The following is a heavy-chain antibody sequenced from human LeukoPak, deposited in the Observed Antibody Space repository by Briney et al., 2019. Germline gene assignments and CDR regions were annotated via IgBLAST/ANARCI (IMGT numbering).Heavy chain of an antibody. CDR3: ARIRDGYNDAYDI. Sequence: ASVKVSCKASGYTFTDYYLHYMRQAPGQGLEWMGWINPNSTATKYAQKFQGRVTMTRDTSISTAYLELSRLRSDDTAVYYCARIRDGYNDAYDIWGQGTMVTVSS. J-gene: IGHJ3*02. CDR1: GYTFTDYY. V-gene: IGHV1-2*02. D-gene: IGHD5-24*01. CDR2: INPNSTAT.